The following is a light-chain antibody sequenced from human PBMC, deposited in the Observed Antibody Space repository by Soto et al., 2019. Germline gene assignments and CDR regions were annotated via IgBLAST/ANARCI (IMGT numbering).Light chain of an antibody. CDR1: QSVSSN. J-gene: IGKJ1*01. Sequence: EIVMTQSPATLSVSPGERATLSCRASQSVSSNLAWYQQKPGQAPRLLIYGASTRGTGIPARFSGSGSGTEFTLTINSLESEDFAGYYCQHYNNWPPWTFGQGTKVEIK. CDR2: GAS. V-gene: IGKV3-15*01. CDR3: QHYNNWPPWT.